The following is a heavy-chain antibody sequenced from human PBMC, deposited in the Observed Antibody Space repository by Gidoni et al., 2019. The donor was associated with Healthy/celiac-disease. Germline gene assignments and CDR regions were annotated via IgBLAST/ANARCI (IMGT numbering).Heavy chain of an antibody. V-gene: IGHV3-15*01. Sequence: EVQLVESGGGLVKPGGSLRLSCAASGFTFSNAWMSWVRQAPGQGMEWVGRIKSKTDGGTTDYAAPVKGRFTISRDCSKNTLYLQMNSLKTEDTAVYYCTTDSSLYGMDVWGQGTTVTVSS. CDR1: GFTFSNAW. CDR3: TTDSSLYGMDV. CDR2: IKSKTDGGTT. J-gene: IGHJ6*02.